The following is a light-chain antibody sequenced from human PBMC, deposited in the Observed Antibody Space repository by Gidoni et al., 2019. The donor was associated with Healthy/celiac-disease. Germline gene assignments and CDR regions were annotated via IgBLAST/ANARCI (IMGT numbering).Light chain of an antibody. CDR1: QSISSW. J-gene: IGKJ1*01. CDR3: QQYNSYST. V-gene: IGKV1-5*03. Sequence: IKMTQSPSTLSASVGDRVTITCRASQSISSWLALYQQKPGKAPKLLTYTASSLESGVPSRFSGSGSGTEFTLTISSLQPDDFATYYCQQYNSYSTFXXXTKVEIK. CDR2: TAS.